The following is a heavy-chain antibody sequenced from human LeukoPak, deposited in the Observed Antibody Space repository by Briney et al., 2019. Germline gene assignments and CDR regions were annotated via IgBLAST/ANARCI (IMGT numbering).Heavy chain of an antibody. J-gene: IGHJ3*02. CDR3: ATPGTNPDI. Sequence: GGSLRLSCAASGFTFDDYAMHWVRQAPGKGLEWVSGISWNSGSIGYADSVKGRFTISRDNAKNSLYLQMNSLRAEDTALYYCATPGTNPDIWGQGTMVTVSS. CDR1: GFTFDDYA. D-gene: IGHD1-1*01. CDR2: ISWNSGSI. V-gene: IGHV3-9*01.